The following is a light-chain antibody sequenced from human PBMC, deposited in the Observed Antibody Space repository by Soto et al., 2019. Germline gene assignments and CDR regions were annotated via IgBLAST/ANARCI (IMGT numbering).Light chain of an antibody. CDR2: EVN. V-gene: IGLV2-18*02. J-gene: IGLJ1*01. CDR3: SSYTSSNTFV. Sequence: ALTQPPSVSGSPGQSVTISCTGTSSDVGRYNHISWYQQPPGTAPKLMIYEVNNRPSGVPDRFSGSKSGNTASLTISGLQAEDEADYYCSSYTSSNTFVFGTGTKVTVL. CDR1: SSDVGRYNH.